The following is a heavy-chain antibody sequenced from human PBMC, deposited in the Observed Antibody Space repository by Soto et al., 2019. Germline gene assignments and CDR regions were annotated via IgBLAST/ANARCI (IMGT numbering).Heavy chain of an antibody. D-gene: IGHD1-1*01. V-gene: IGHV1-8*01. J-gene: IGHJ6*02. CDR2: MNPNSGNT. CDR3: ARERTGTTSRDV. CDR1: GYTFTSYD. Sequence: QVQLVQSGAEVKKPGASVKVSCKASGYTFTSYDINWVRQATGQGLEWMGWMNPNSGNTGYAQKFKGRXTMPRNTCRSTAYMELSSLRSEDTAVYYCARERTGTTSRDVWGQGTTVTVSS.